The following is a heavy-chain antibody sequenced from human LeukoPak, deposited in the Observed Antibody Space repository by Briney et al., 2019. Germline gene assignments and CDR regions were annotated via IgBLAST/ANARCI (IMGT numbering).Heavy chain of an antibody. Sequence: ASVKVSCKASGYTFTGYYMHWVRQATGQGLEWMGWMNPNSGDTGYAEKFQGRVTMTRDTSTSTAYMELTSLTSDDTAIFYCARTGMGGNVWIDSWGQGTLVTVSS. D-gene: IGHD1-26*01. CDR3: ARTGMGGNVWIDS. CDR2: MNPNSGDT. J-gene: IGHJ5*01. V-gene: IGHV1-8*02. CDR1: GYTFTGYY.